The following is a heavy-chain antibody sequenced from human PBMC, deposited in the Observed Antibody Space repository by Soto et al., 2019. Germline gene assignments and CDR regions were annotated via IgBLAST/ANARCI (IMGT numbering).Heavy chain of an antibody. J-gene: IGHJ4*02. CDR2: VYYSGRA. V-gene: IGHV4-59*01. Sequence: PSETLSRTCTTSGGSISSYSWSWFRLPPGKGMEWFGCVYYSGRANFNPSLKSRVTISVDRSKNQFSLELSSVTAAYTAVYYSGRVKENYCDQDDYWGQGTVGTIAS. CDR1: GGSISSYS. D-gene: IGHD4-17*01. CDR3: GRVKENYCDQDDY.